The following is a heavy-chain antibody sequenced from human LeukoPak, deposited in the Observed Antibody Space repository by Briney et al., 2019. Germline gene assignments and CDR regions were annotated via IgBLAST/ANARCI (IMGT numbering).Heavy chain of an antibody. Sequence: GGSLRPSCAASGFIFSNYGMHWVRQAPGKGLEWVAVIWYDGGNKYYADSVKGRFTISRDNSKNTVYLQMNSLRAEDTAVYYCARGLRNTDTFDIWGQGTMVTVSS. V-gene: IGHV3-33*01. J-gene: IGHJ3*02. CDR1: GFIFSNYG. CDR3: ARGLRNTDTFDI. CDR2: IWYDGGNK.